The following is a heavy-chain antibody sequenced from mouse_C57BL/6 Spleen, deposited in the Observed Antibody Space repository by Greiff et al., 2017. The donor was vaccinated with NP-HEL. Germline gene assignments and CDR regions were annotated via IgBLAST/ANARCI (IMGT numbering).Heavy chain of an antibody. Sequence: QVQLKQSGAELVRPGTSVKVSCKASGYAFTNYLIEWVKQRPGQGLEWIGVINPGSGGTNYNEKFKGKATLTADKSSSTAYMQLSSLTSEDSAVYFCARKNYYGSSWYYFDYWGQGTTLTVSS. CDR1: GYAFTNYL. D-gene: IGHD1-1*01. J-gene: IGHJ2*01. CDR3: ARKNYYGSSWYYFDY. CDR2: INPGSGGT. V-gene: IGHV1-54*01.